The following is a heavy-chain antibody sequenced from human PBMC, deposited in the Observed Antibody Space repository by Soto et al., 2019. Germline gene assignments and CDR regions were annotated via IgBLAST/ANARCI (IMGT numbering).Heavy chain of an antibody. CDR1: GFTFSRFS. CDR3: ARDHGMFLSYYYYGMDV. Sequence: WGSLRLSCAASGFTFSRFSMHWVRQAPGKGLAWVAVISYDGSNTHYAESVKGRFNISRDDSKNTVYLQMNNLRGEDSAVYYCARDHGMFLSYYYYGMDVWGQGTTVTVSS. V-gene: IGHV3-30-3*01. CDR2: ISYDGSNT. D-gene: IGHD3-10*02. J-gene: IGHJ6*02.